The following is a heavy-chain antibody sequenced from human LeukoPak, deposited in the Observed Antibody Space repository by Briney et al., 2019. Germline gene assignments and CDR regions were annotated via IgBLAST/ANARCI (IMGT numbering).Heavy chain of an antibody. CDR3: ARVNTIFGVVTRKGAVGY. Sequence: KASETLSLTCTVSGGSITSGSYYWSWIRQPAGRGLEWIGRIDSSGTTNYNPSLKSRVTISEVTSKNQFSLKLSSVTAADTAVYYCARVNTIFGVVTRKGAVGYWGQGTLVTVSS. CDR2: IDSSGTT. CDR1: GGSITSGSYY. D-gene: IGHD3-3*01. J-gene: IGHJ4*02. V-gene: IGHV4-61*02.